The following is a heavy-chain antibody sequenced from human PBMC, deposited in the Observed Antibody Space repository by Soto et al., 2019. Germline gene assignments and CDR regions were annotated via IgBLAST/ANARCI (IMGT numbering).Heavy chain of an antibody. Sequence: PGGSLRVSCAAAGFPFSSYVMHWVRQAPGKGLEWVALISYDGSDKYSAGSVKGRFTISRDNSKNTLYLQMNSLRAEDTAIYYCAKDLNYYDTSGYLEGTDYWGQGTLVTVSS. V-gene: IGHV3-30*18. D-gene: IGHD3-22*01. J-gene: IGHJ4*02. CDR3: AKDLNYYDTSGYLEGTDY. CDR2: ISYDGSDK. CDR1: GFPFSSYV.